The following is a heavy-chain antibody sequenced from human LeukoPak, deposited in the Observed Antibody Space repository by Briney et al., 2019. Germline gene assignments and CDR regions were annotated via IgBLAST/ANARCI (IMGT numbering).Heavy chain of an antibody. Sequence: GSLRLSCAASGFNFTNYVMGWVRQAPGKGLEWVSAISGSGGSTYYADSVKGRFTISRDNSKNTLYLQMNSLRAEDTAVYYCAKDQRSIAVAGYFDYWGQGTLVTVSS. D-gene: IGHD6-19*01. J-gene: IGHJ4*02. CDR1: GFNFTNYV. V-gene: IGHV3-23*01. CDR2: ISGSGGST. CDR3: AKDQRSIAVAGYFDY.